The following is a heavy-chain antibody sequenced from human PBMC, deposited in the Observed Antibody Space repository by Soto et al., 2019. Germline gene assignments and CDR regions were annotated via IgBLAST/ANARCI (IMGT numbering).Heavy chain of an antibody. D-gene: IGHD3-22*01. CDR2: IIPMFNTT. J-gene: IGHJ4*02. CDR3: ARDAYDRGSLDY. V-gene: IGHV1-69*01. Sequence: QVQLVQSGAEVKKPGSSVKVSCKASGGNFSTHAISWVRQAPGQGLVWMGGIIPMFNTTISAQKFQDRVTITADEYTSTAYMELGSLRSEDTAVYYCARDAYDRGSLDYWGQGTLVTVSS. CDR1: GGNFSTHA.